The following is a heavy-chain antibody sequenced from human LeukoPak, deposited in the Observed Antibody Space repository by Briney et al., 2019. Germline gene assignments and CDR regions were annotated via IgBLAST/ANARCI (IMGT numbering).Heavy chain of an antibody. D-gene: IGHD3-3*01. Sequence: APVKVSCKASGYTFTSYDINWVRQATGQGLEWMGWMNPNSGNTGYAQKFQGRVTMTRNTSISTAYMELSSLRSEDTAVYYCAREGGGYYDFWSGYLNWFDPWGQGTLVTVSS. CDR2: MNPNSGNT. V-gene: IGHV1-8*01. J-gene: IGHJ5*02. CDR1: GYTFTSYD. CDR3: AREGGGYYDFWSGYLNWFDP.